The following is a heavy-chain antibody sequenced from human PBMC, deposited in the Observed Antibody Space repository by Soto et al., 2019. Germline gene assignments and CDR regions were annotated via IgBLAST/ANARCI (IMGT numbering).Heavy chain of an antibody. CDR1: GFTFTSAY. CDR3: TASKTAGGFDV. Sequence: EVQLVESGGGLVKPEGCLRLSCAVSGFTFTSAYMGWVRQAPGKGLEWIGRIVSKADGGTIDYAAPVKGRFTISGDESKNTLYLQMNSLRIEDTAMYYCTASKTAGGFDVWGQATRVTVP. V-gene: IGHV3-15*04. J-gene: IGHJ3*01. CDR2: IVSKADGGTI. D-gene: IGHD3-10*01.